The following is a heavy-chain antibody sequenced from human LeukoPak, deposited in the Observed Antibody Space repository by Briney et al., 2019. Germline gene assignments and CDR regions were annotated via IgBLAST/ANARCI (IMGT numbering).Heavy chain of an antibody. CDR2: INHSGST. CDR3: ARVSTCGGDCYLFDY. V-gene: IGHV4-34*01. J-gene: IGHJ4*02. D-gene: IGHD2-21*02. Sequence: SETLSLTCAVYGGSFSGYYWSWIRQPPGKGLEWIGEINHSGSTNYNPSLKSRVTISVGTSKNQFSLKLSSVTAADTAVYYCARVSTCGGDCYLFDYWGQGTLVTVSS. CDR1: GGSFSGYY.